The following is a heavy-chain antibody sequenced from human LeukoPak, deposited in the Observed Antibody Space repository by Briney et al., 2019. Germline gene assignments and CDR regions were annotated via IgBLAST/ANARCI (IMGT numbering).Heavy chain of an antibody. D-gene: IGHD6-13*01. Sequence: SKTLSLTCTVSGGSISSSSYYWGWIRQPPGKGLEWIGSIYYSGSTYYNPSLKSRVTISVDTSKNQFSLKLSSVTAADTAVYYCARDLTAAAGGVDYWGQGTLVTVSS. CDR3: ARDLTAAAGGVDY. CDR2: IYYSGST. J-gene: IGHJ4*02. CDR1: GGSISSSSYY. V-gene: IGHV4-39*07.